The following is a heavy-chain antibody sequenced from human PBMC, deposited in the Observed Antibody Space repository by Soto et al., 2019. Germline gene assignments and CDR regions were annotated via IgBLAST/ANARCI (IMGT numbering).Heavy chain of an antibody. CDR1: GFTFSSYD. Sequence: GESLKISCAASGFTFSSYDMHWVRQATGKGLEWVSAIGTAGDTYYPGSVKGRFTISRENAKNSLYLQMNSLRAGDTAVYYCARSTYYYMDVWGKGTTVTVSS. CDR2: IGTAGDT. J-gene: IGHJ6*03. V-gene: IGHV3-13*01. CDR3: ARSTYYYMDV.